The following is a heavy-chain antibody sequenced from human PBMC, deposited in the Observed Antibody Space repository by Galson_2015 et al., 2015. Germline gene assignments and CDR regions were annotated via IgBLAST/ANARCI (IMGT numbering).Heavy chain of an antibody. J-gene: IGHJ4*02. D-gene: IGHD6-19*01. Sequence: SVKVSCKASGYTFTGYYMHWVRQAPGQGLEWMGWINPNSGGTNYAQKFQGWVTMTRDTSISTAYMELSRLRSDDTAVYYCARAYTSGWPQSYLASRGQGPLVPASS. V-gene: IGHV1-2*04. CDR2: INPNSGGT. CDR3: ARAYTSGWPQSYLAS. CDR1: GYTFTGYY.